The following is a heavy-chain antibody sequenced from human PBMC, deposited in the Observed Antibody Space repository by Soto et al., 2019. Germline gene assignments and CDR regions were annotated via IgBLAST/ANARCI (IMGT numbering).Heavy chain of an antibody. CDR1: GYTFTSYY. CDR3: ARGGIAARPTSLFYYGMDV. V-gene: IGHV1-46*01. Sequence: ATVKVSCKASGYTFTSYYMQWVRQAPGQGVVWMGIINPSGGSTSYAQKFQGRVTMTRDTSTSTVYMELSSLRSEDTAVYYCARGGIAARPTSLFYYGMDVWGQWTTVTVSS. CDR2: INPSGGST. D-gene: IGHD6-6*01. J-gene: IGHJ6*02.